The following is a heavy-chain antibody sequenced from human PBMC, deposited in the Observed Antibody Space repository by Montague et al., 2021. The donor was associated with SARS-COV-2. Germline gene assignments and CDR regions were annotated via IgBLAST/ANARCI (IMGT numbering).Heavy chain of an antibody. Sequence: ETLSLTCTVSGGSIDGNHWTWVRQSPGKGLEWIGQIGSTNYNPSLESRISTSVDTSKSQFSLNLASVTAADSAIYYCAMLYGGGGGRGYWGQGTLVTVSS. J-gene: IGHJ4*02. CDR2: IGST. CDR3: AMLYGGGGGRGY. D-gene: IGHD4-23*01. V-gene: IGHV4-59*01. CDR1: GGSIDGNH.